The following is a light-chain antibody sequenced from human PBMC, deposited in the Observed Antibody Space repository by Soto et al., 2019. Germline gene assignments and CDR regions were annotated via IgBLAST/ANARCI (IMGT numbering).Light chain of an antibody. J-gene: IGKJ2*01. V-gene: IGKV3-20*01. Sequence: EIVLTQAPGTLSLSPGEGATISCTASQSVSGSYLAWYQQRPGQAPRLLIYGASRRATGIPDRFSGSGSGTDFSLSISRLEPEDFAVYYCQLYGSSPQYTFGQGTKLEIK. CDR3: QLYGSSPQYT. CDR1: QSVSGSY. CDR2: GAS.